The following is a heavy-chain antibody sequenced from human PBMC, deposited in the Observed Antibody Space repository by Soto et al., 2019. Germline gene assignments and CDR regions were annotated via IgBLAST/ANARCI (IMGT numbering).Heavy chain of an antibody. CDR2: VNADGSST. D-gene: IGHD1-7*01. CDR3: AKAGDWNYVFDF. CDR1: GFSFTHYR. Sequence: EVQLVESVGGQVHPGGSLRLSCAASGFSFTHYRIHWVRQVPGKGLEWVCRVNADGSSTNYAGFAKGRFTISRDNSKNTAYLEMNNLRVDDTALYYCAKAGDWNYVFDFWGQGTSVIVSS. V-gene: IGHV3-74*01. J-gene: IGHJ4*02.